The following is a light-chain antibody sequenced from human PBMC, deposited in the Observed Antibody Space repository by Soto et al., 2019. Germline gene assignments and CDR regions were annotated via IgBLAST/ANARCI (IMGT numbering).Light chain of an antibody. CDR1: QSIYIY. CDR2: AAS. V-gene: IGKV1-39*01. CDR3: QQSYSSIT. Sequence: DIKIPQSPSYLSPSIGDRVTITVRASQSIYIYLNWYQQKPGKAPKLLIYAASSLQRGVPSTFSGGGSGTDFTLTISSLQTEDFATYYCQQSYSSITFGQGTRLEIK. J-gene: IGKJ5*01.